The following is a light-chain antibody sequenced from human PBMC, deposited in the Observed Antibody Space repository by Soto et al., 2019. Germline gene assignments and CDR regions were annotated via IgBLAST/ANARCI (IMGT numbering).Light chain of an antibody. V-gene: IGLV2-8*01. CDR1: SSDVGAYNF. CDR2: EVN. CDR3: SSHAGSINLI. J-gene: IGLJ2*01. Sequence: QSALTQPPSASGSPGQSVTIPCTGTSSDVGAYNFVSWYQQHPGKAPKLMIYEVNKRPSGVPDRFFGSKSGNTASLTVSGLQAGDEADYYCSSHAGSINLIFGGGTKLTVL.